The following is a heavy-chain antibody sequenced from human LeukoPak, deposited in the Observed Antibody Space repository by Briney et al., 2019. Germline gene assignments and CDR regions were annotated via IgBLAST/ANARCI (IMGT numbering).Heavy chain of an antibody. CDR1: GFTVSSNY. Sequence: GGSLRLSCAASGFTVSSNYMSWVRQAPGKGLEWVSVIYSGGSTYYADSVKDRFTISRDNSKNTLYLQMNSLRGEDTALYYCASRGTNDFDCWGQGTLVTVSS. CDR2: IYSGGST. D-gene: IGHD3-16*01. V-gene: IGHV3-66*01. J-gene: IGHJ4*02. CDR3: ASRGTNDFDC.